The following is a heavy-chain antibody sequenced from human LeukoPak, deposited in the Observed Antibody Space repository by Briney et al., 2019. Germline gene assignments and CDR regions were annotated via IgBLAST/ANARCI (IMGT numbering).Heavy chain of an antibody. CDR2: IYQSGYT. J-gene: IGHJ3*01. CDR1: GASIISTNW. CDR3: ARCNYGYDALDF. D-gene: IGHD5-18*01. Sequence: PSGTLSLTCNVSGASIISTNWWNWVRQPPGKGLEWIGEIYQSGYTKYNPSLKSRVTISVDKSKNQFSLRLNSVTAADTAVYYCARCNYGYDALDFWGQGTMVTVSS. V-gene: IGHV4-4*02.